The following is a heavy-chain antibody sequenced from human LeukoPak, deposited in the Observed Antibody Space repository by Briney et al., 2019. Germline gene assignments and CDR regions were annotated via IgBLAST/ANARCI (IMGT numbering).Heavy chain of an antibody. Sequence: GGSLRLSCAASGFTFSSFAMTWVRQAPGKGLEWVSDISGSGDSTYYTESVKGRFTISRDNSKNTLYLQMNSLRAEDTAVYYCARDWKADFWGHGTLVTVSS. J-gene: IGHJ4*01. CDR3: ARDWKADF. CDR1: GFTFSSFA. D-gene: IGHD1-1*01. V-gene: IGHV3-23*01. CDR2: ISGSGDST.